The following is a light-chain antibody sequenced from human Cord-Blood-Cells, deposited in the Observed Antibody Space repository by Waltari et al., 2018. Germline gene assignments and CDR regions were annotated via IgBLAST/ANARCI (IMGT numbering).Light chain of an antibody. J-gene: IGKJ1*01. V-gene: IGKV3-20*01. CDR3: QQYGSSPRT. CDR2: GAS. Sequence: EIVLTQSPGTLSLSPGERATLSCRASQSVSSSYLDWYQPKPGQAPRLLIYGASSRATGIPDRFSGSGSGTDFTLTISRLEPEDFAVYYCQQYGSSPRTFGQGTKVEIK. CDR1: QSVSSSY.